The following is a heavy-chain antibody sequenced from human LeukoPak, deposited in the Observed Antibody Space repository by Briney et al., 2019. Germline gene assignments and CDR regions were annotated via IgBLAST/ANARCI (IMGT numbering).Heavy chain of an antibody. CDR2: IKEDGSER. J-gene: IGHJ4*02. Sequence: GGSLRLSCAASAFTFSRSWMSWVRQAPGKGLEWVANIKEDGSERYYVDSVKGRFTISRDNAKDSLYLQMNSLRGEDTAVYYCAKGPHWYQGTLVTVSS. V-gene: IGHV3-7*01. CDR3: AKGPH. CDR1: AFTFSRSW.